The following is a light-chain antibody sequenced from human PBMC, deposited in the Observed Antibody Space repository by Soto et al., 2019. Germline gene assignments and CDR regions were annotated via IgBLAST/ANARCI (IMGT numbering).Light chain of an antibody. CDR1: QNIQRW. V-gene: IGKV1-5*03. Sequence: DTQMTQSPSTVSAAVGGRSTITCRASQNIQRWLAWYQQNPGKAPKLLIYKASSLERGVPSRFSAGGSGVEFTLNISSVQPEDFATYHCLQYHSDWKFGQGTKVDIK. CDR3: LQYHSDWK. J-gene: IGKJ1*01. CDR2: KAS.